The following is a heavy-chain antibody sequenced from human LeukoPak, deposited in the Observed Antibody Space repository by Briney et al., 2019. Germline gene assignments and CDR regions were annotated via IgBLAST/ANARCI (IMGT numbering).Heavy chain of an antibody. CDR2: ISSSSRNI. Sequence: PGGSLRLSCAASAFTFSSYDMNWVRQAPGKGLEWVSSISSSSRNINYADSVKGRFTISRDNAKNSLYLQMNSLRAEDTAVYYCARYASGSYYALFDYWGQGTLVTVSS. CDR1: AFTFSSYD. J-gene: IGHJ4*02. D-gene: IGHD3-10*01. CDR3: ARYASGSYYALFDY. V-gene: IGHV3-21*01.